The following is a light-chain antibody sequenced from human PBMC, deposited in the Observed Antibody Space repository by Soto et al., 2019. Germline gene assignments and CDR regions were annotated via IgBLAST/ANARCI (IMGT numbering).Light chain of an antibody. CDR2: GNS. V-gene: IGLV1-40*01. CDR3: QSYDSSLSGWV. CDR1: SSNIGAGYD. Sequence: QSVLTQPPSASGAPGQRVTISCTGSSSNIGAGYDVHWYQQLPGTAPKLLIYGNSNRPSGVPDRFSGSKSGTSASLATTGLQAEDEADYYCQSYDSSLSGWVFGGGTKLTVL. J-gene: IGLJ3*02.